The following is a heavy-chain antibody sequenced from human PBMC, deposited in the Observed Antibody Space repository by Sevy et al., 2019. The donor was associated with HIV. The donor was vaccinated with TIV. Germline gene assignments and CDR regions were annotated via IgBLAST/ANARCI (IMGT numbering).Heavy chain of an antibody. Sequence: GGSLRLSCAASGFSFSNYSMHWVRQAPGKGLEWVANIKQDESEKYYVASVKGRFTISRDNVKNSLYLQMNSLRPEDTAVYYCARGNSGSFDYWGQGTLVTVSS. D-gene: IGHD3-22*01. CDR2: IKQDESEK. CDR1: GFSFSNYS. CDR3: ARGNSGSFDY. J-gene: IGHJ4*02. V-gene: IGHV3-7*04.